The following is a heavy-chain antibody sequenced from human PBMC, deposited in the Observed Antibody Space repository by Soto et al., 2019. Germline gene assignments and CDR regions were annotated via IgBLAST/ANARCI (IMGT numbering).Heavy chain of an antibody. CDR2: IYHSEST. J-gene: IGHJ4*02. CDR3: ARGGEAVADY. Sequence: SETLSVTCTVSGGSISSRNFYWGWIRQPPGKGLEWIGSIYHSESTYYNPSLKSRVTISVDTSKNHFSLSLSSLTASDTAVYYCARGGEAVADYWGQGTLVTVS. D-gene: IGHD6-19*01. CDR1: GGSISSRNFY. V-gene: IGHV4-39*02.